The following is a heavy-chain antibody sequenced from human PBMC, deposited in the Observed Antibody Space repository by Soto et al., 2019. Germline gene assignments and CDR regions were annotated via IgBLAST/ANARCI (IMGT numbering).Heavy chain of an antibody. Sequence: GASVKVSCKASGYTFTYYHVHWVRQAPGQGLEWRGIINPNGGDTNYAQKFQGRVTITRDTSTSTVYMEVSSLTSEDTALHYCARVPHSPGLLFYLAYWGQGSMVTVSS. V-gene: IGHV1-46*01. CDR3: ARVPHSPGLLFYLAY. CDR1: GYTFTYYH. J-gene: IGHJ4*02. D-gene: IGHD2-8*02. CDR2: INPNGGDT.